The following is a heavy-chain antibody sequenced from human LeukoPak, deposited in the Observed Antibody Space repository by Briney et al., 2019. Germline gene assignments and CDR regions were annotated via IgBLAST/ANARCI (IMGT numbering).Heavy chain of an antibody. CDR3: AAEYFQH. J-gene: IGHJ1*01. Sequence: GGSLRLSCAASGFTFSSYWMHWVRQAPEKGLVWVSRINNDGSTTTYADSVKGRFTISRDNAKNTLYLQMNSLRAEDTAVYYCAAEYFQHWGQGTLVTVSS. CDR2: INNDGSTT. V-gene: IGHV3-74*01. CDR1: GFTFSSYW.